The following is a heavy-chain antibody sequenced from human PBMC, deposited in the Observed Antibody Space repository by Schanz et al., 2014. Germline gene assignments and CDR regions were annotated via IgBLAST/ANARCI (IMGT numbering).Heavy chain of an antibody. J-gene: IGHJ4*02. D-gene: IGHD3-9*01. V-gene: IGHV3-21*01. CDR1: EFTFSSYN. CDR3: ARDSRPNYVFLTAYYSIDY. Sequence: EVQLVESGGGLVKPGGSLRLSCEASEFTFSSYNMNWVRQAPGKGLEWVSSISSSGSYIHYADSVKGRFTISRDNAKTTLYLQMNSLRAEDTAVYYCARDSRPNYVFLTAYYSIDYWGQGTLVTVSS. CDR2: ISSSGSYI.